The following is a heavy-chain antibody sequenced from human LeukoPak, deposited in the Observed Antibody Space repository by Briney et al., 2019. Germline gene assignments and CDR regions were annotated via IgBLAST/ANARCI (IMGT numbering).Heavy chain of an antibody. V-gene: IGHV3-23*01. CDR1: GFTFSSYA. CDR2: ISGSGGST. Sequence: PGGSLRLSCAASGFTFSSYAMSWVRQAQGKGREGGAAISGSGGSTYYADSVKGRFTISRDNSKNTLYLQMNSLRAEDTAVYYCAKIRSPYYDFWSGPDAFDIWGQGTMVTVSS. D-gene: IGHD3-3*01. J-gene: IGHJ3*02. CDR3: AKIRSPYYDFWSGPDAFDI.